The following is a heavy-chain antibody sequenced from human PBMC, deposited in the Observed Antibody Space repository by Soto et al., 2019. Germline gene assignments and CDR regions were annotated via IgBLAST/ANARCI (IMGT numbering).Heavy chain of an antibody. CDR2: INPSGGST. CDR1: GYTFTSYY. J-gene: IGHJ5*02. D-gene: IGHD5-18*01. CDR3: ARGGIQLWLTYWFDP. Sequence: GASVKVSCKASGYTFTSYYMHWVRQAPGQGLEWMGIINPSGGSTSYAQKFQGRVTMTRDTSTSTVYMELSSLRSEDTAVYYCARGGIQLWLTYWFDPWGQGTLVTVSS. V-gene: IGHV1-46*01.